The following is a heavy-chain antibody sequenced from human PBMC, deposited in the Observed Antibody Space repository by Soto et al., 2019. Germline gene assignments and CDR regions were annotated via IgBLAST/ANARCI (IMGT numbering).Heavy chain of an antibody. CDR3: ARTDNVGYYPH. J-gene: IGHJ4*02. CDR1: GASIIGIYH. V-gene: IGHV4-38-2*01. CDR2: ISYTGTT. Sequence: PSETLSLTYAVSGASIIGIYHWAWIRQSPGRGLEWIASISYTGTTYYTPSRESCVTISVDTSKNQFSLRLSSVTAADSAVYFCARTDNVGYYPHCGQGNLVTVSS. D-gene: IGHD3-3*01.